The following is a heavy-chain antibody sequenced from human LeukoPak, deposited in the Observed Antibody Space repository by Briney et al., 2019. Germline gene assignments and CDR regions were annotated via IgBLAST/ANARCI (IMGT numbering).Heavy chain of an antibody. D-gene: IGHD3-10*01. Sequence: SQTLSLTCAISGDSVPSNSATWNWTRQSPLRGLEWLGRTYYRSQWNNDYAASVKSRIDINPETSKNQFSLQLNPVTPEDTAVYYCARGRGSPADFDYWGQGTLVTVSS. CDR1: GDSVPSNSAT. J-gene: IGHJ4*02. V-gene: IGHV6-1*01. CDR2: TYYRSQWNN. CDR3: ARGRGSPADFDY.